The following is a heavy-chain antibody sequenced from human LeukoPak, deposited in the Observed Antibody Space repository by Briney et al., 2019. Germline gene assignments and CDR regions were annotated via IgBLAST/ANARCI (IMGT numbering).Heavy chain of an antibody. CDR3: ARDRGYSSSSRAFDI. D-gene: IGHD6-6*01. CDR2: IYHSGST. V-gene: IGHV4-38-2*02. Sequence: SETLSLTCTVSGYSISSGYYWGWIRQPPGKGLEWIGSIYHSGSTYYNPSLKSRVTISVDRSKNQFSLKLSSVTAADTAVYYCARDRGYSSSSRAFDIWGQGTMVTVSS. CDR1: GYSISSGYY. J-gene: IGHJ3*02.